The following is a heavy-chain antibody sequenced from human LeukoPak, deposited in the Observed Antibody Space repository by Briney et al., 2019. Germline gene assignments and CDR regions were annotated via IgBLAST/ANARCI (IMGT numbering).Heavy chain of an antibody. CDR3: ARGSWPVLVLFEELFPGYYGMDV. CDR1: GYTFTSYA. J-gene: IGHJ6*04. V-gene: IGHV1-3*01. Sequence: ASVKVSCKASGYTFTSYAMHWLRQAPGQRLEWMGCINAGNGNTKYSQTFQGRVTITRDTSASTAYMELSSLRYEDTAVYYCARGSWPVLVLFEELFPGYYGMDVWGKGPTVTVSS. D-gene: IGHD3-10*01. CDR2: INAGNGNT.